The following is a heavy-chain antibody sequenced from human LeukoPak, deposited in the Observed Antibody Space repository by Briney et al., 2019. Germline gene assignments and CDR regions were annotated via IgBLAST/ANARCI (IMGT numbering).Heavy chain of an antibody. V-gene: IGHV3-48*03. Sequence: PGGSLRLSCAASGFMFSSYEMNWVRQGPGKGLECVSYISSSGSTIYYADSVKGRFTISRDNAKNSLYLQMNSLRAEDTAVYYCARVVVRGVLILRYWGQGTLVTVSS. D-gene: IGHD3-10*01. CDR3: ARVVVRGVLILRY. J-gene: IGHJ4*02. CDR1: GFMFSSYE. CDR2: ISSSGSTI.